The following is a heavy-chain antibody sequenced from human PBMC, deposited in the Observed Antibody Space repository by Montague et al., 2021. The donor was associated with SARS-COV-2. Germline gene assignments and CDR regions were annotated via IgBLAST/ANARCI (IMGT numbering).Heavy chain of an antibody. CDR1: GFSLSTSGMC. V-gene: IGHV2-70*01. CDR2: IDWDDDK. CDR3: ARIAVDIVGATQGGFGY. J-gene: IGHJ4*02. Sequence: PALVKPTQTLTLTCTFSGFSLSTSGMCVSWIRQPPGKALEWLALIDWDDDKYYSTSLKTRLTISKDTSKNQVVLTMTNMDPVDTATYYCARIAVDIVGATQGGFGYWGQGTLVTVSS. D-gene: IGHD1-26*01.